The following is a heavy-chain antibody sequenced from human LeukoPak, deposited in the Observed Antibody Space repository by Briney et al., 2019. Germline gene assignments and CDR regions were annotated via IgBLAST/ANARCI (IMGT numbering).Heavy chain of an antibody. V-gene: IGHV1-8*01. J-gene: IGHJ6*02. CDR3: ARGPGWRYGMDV. CDR1: GYTFTGYD. D-gene: IGHD6-19*01. CDR2: MNPNSGNT. Sequence: ASVKVSCKASGYTFTGYDINWVRQATGQGLEWMGWMNPNSGNTGYAQKFQGRVTMTRNTSISTAYMELSSLRSEDTAVYCCARGPGWRYGMDVWGQGTTVTVSS.